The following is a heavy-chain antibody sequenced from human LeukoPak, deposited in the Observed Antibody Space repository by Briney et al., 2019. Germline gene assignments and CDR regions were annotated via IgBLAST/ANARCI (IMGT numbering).Heavy chain of an antibody. CDR1: GVSISSYY. CDR2: NYYSGST. Sequence: AEPLSLTCTLSGVSISSYYWRWIRHPPGKALVGIGNNYYSGSTNYNPPLKSRVTISIDTSKNQFSLKMHSVSAADTAVYYCASLLPKPLTGLNYNYHYIDVWAKGITVTVSS. J-gene: IGHJ6*03. CDR3: ASLLPKPLTGLNYNYHYIDV. V-gene: IGHV4-59*01. D-gene: IGHD3-9*01.